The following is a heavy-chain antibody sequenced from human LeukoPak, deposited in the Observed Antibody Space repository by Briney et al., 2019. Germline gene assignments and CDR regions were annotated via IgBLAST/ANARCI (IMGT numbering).Heavy chain of an antibody. J-gene: IGHJ3*02. V-gene: IGHV3-33*06. D-gene: IGHD3-10*01. CDR3: AKRQYGSGSSYAFDI. Sequence: GRSLRLSCAASGFIFSSYGMHWVRQAPGKGLEWVAVIWYDGSHKYYADSVKGRFTISRDNSKSTLYLQMNSLRAEDTAVYYCAKRQYGSGSSYAFDIWGQGTMVTVSS. CDR2: IWYDGSHK. CDR1: GFIFSSYG.